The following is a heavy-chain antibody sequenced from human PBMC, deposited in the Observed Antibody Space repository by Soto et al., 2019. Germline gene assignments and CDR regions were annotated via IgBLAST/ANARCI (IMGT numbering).Heavy chain of an antibody. CDR2: IYYSGST. Sequence: PSETLSLTCTVSGGSIFSYYWSWIRQSPGKGLEWIGNIYYSGSTNYNPSLKSRVTISVDTSKNQFSLKMTSVTAADTAAYYCVRVLVGDTTIDFWGHGTLVTLSS. D-gene: IGHD1-26*01. V-gene: IGHV4-59*01. CDR3: VRVLVGDTTIDF. CDR1: GGSIFSYY. J-gene: IGHJ4*01.